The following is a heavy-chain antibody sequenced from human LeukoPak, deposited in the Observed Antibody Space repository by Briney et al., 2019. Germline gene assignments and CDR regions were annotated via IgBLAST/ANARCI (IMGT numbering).Heavy chain of an antibody. CDR3: ARGLSSGYYYYC. D-gene: IGHD3-22*01. J-gene: IGHJ4*02. Sequence: SETLSLTCAVYGGSFSGYYWSWIRQPPGKGLEWIGEINHSGSTNYNPSLKSRVTISVDTSKNQFSLKLSSVTAADTAVYYCARGLSSGYYYYCWGQGTLVTVSS. V-gene: IGHV4-34*01. CDR2: INHSGST. CDR1: GGSFSGYY.